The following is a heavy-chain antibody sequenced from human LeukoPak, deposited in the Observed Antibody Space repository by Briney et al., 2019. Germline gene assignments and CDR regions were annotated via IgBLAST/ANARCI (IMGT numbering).Heavy chain of an antibody. J-gene: IGHJ6*02. Sequence: GGSLRLSCAASGFTFSSYSMNWVRQAPGKGLEWVSSISGDSNYIYYADSVRGRFTISRDNAKNSLYLQMNSLRAEDTAVYYCARGEWLREDGMDVWGQGTTVTVSS. CDR1: GFTFSSYS. CDR2: ISGDSNYI. V-gene: IGHV3-21*01. CDR3: ARGEWLREDGMDV. D-gene: IGHD3-3*01.